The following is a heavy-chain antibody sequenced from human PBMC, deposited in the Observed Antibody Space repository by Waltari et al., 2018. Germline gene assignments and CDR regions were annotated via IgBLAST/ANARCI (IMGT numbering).Heavy chain of an antibody. J-gene: IGHJ6*02. D-gene: IGHD3-10*01. CDR1: GFTFSSYW. V-gene: IGHV3-74*01. Sequence: EVQLVESGGGLVQPGGSLRLSCAASGFTFSSYWMHWVRQAPGKGLVWGARITSDGSSTSYADSVKGRFTISRDNAKNTLYLYMNSLRAEDTAVYYCASNYYGSGSYYNYGMDVWGQGTTVTVSS. CDR2: ITSDGSST. CDR3: ASNYYGSGSYYNYGMDV.